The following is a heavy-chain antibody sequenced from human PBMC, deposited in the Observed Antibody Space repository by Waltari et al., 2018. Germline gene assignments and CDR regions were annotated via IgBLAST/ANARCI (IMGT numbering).Heavy chain of an antibody. CDR2: ITPIFGTA. J-gene: IGHJ4*02. CDR1: GGTFSSYA. Sequence: QVQLVQSGAEVKKPGSSVKVSCKASGGTFSSYAISWVRQAPGQGLEWMGGITPIFGTANNAQKFQGRVTITADESTSTAYMELSSLRSEDTAVYYCASDPYYYGSGSYLFDYWGQGTLVTVSS. CDR3: ASDPYYYGSGSYLFDY. D-gene: IGHD3-10*01. V-gene: IGHV1-69*01.